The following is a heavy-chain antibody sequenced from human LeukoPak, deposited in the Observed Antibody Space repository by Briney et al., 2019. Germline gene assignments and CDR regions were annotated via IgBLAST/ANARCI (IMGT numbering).Heavy chain of an antibody. Sequence: SETLSLTCTVSGGSISSSSYYWGWIRQPPGKGLEWIGSIYYSGSTYYNPSLKSRVTISVDTSKNQFSLKLCSVTAADTAVYYCARDQAVTGPYYYYMDVWGKGTTVTVSS. V-gene: IGHV4-39*07. CDR3: ARDQAVTGPYYYYMDV. CDR1: GGSISSSSYY. CDR2: IYYSGST. J-gene: IGHJ6*03. D-gene: IGHD1-14*01.